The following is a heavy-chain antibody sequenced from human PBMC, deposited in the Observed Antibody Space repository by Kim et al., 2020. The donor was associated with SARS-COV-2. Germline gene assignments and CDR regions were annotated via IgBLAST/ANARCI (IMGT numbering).Heavy chain of an antibody. CDR1: GGSFSGYY. D-gene: IGHD6-19*01. CDR2: INHSGST. Sequence: SETLSLTCAVYGGSFSGYYWSWIRQPPGKGLEWIGEINHSGSTNYNPSLKSRVTISVDTSKNQFSLKLSSVTAADTAVYYCARGGWYEGVAVDIWGQGT. V-gene: IGHV4-34*01. J-gene: IGHJ3*02. CDR3: ARGGWYEGVAVDI.